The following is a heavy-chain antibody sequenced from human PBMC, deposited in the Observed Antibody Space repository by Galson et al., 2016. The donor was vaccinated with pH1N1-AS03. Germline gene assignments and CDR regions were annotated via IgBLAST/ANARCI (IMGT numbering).Heavy chain of an antibody. CDR2: VVTSGDT. CDR3: AKDRVYDYSQWVFDY. CDR1: GFRLTSIA. Sequence: SLRLSCAASGFRLTSIAMTWVRQAPGKGLEWVSGVVTSGDTYFADSVKGRFSISRDDSKNTMYLQMDSLGVEDTAIYYCAKDRVYDYSQWVFDYWGQGNPVTVSS. V-gene: IGHV3-23*01. D-gene: IGHD5/OR15-5a*01. J-gene: IGHJ4*02.